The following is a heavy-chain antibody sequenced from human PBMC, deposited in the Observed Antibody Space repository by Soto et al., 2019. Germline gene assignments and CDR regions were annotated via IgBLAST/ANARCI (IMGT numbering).Heavy chain of an antibody. CDR2: IKSKTDGGTT. D-gene: IGHD2-15*01. CDR3: TTGGNIVVVVAAIPGDAFDI. CDR1: GFTFSNAW. J-gene: IGHJ3*02. Sequence: GGSLRLSCAASGFTFSNAWMNWVRQAPGKGLEWVGRIKSKTDGGTTDYAAPVKGRFTISRDDSKNTLYLQMNSLKTEDTAVYYCTTGGNIVVVVAAIPGDAFDIWGQGTMVTVSS. V-gene: IGHV3-15*07.